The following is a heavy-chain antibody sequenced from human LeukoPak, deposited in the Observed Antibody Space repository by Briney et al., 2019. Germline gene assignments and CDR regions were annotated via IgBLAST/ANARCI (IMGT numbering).Heavy chain of an antibody. CDR1: GFTLSSYD. CDR2: ISTISSTK. V-gene: IGHV3-48*02. CDR3: ARGKIDYYYGDYDGY. J-gene: IGHJ4*02. Sequence: HPGGSLRLSCAASGFTLSSYDMNWVRQAPGKGLEWVSYISTISSTKYYADSVKGRFTISRDNAKNSLYLQMNSLRDEDTAVYYCARGKIDYYYGDYDGYWGQGTLVTVSS. D-gene: IGHD4-17*01.